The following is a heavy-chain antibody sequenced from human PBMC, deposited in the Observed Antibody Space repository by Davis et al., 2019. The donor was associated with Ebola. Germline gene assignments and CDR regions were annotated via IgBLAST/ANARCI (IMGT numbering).Heavy chain of an antibody. D-gene: IGHD6-19*01. V-gene: IGHV1-18*04. CDR3: ARDGLVAGTWGIQYSWFDS. Sequence: ASVKVSCKASGYTFTNNGINWVRQAPGQGLEWVGWISANNGITHYAHRLQGRVSMTTDTSTTTAYMELRDLRSDDTAVYYCARDGLVAGTWGIQYSWFDSWGQGSLVTVSS. CDR1: GYTFTNNG. CDR2: ISANNGIT. J-gene: IGHJ5*01.